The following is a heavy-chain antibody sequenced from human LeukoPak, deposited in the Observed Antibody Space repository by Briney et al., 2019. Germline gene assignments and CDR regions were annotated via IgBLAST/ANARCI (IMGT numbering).Heavy chain of an antibody. CDR1: GGTFSSYA. D-gene: IGHD6-13*01. CDR2: IIPIFGTA. CDR3: ARGRVGGAAAYFDY. Sequence: PSVKVSCKASGGTFSSYAISWVRQAPGQGLEWMGGIIPIFGTANYAQKFQGRVTITADESTSTAYMELSSLRSEDTAVYYCARGRVGGAAAYFDYWGQGTLVTVSS. J-gene: IGHJ4*02. V-gene: IGHV1-69*13.